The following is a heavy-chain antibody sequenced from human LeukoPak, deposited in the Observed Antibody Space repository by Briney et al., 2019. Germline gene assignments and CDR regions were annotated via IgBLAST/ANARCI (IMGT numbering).Heavy chain of an antibody. J-gene: IGHJ4*02. CDR3: ARDPTRELLPGYYFDY. Sequence: PSETLSLTCTVSGGSISSYYWSWIRQPSGKGLEWIGYIYYSGSTNYNPSLKSRVTISADTSKNQFSLKLSSVTAADTAVYYCARDPTRELLPGYYFDYWGQGTLVTVSS. V-gene: IGHV4-59*01. D-gene: IGHD1-26*01. CDR1: GGSISSYY. CDR2: IYYSGST.